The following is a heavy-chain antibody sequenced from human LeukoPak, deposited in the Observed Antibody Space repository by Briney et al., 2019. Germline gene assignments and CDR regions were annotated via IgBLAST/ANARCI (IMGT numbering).Heavy chain of an antibody. Sequence: GGSLRLSCAASGFTFSSYAMSWVRQAPGKGLEWVSAISGSGGSTYYADSVKGRFTISRDNSKNTLYLQMNSLRAEDTAVYYCAKKGSAGIAARGSDYWGQGTLVTVSS. V-gene: IGHV3-23*01. CDR3: AKKGSAGIAARGSDY. CDR1: GFTFSSYA. CDR2: ISGSGGST. J-gene: IGHJ4*02. D-gene: IGHD6-6*01.